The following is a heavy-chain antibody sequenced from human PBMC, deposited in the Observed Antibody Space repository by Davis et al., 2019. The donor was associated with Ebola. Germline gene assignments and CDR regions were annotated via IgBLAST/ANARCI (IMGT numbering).Heavy chain of an antibody. Sequence: GGSLRLSCAASGFTVSSNYMSWVRQAPGKGLEWVSVIYSGGSTYYADSVKGRFTISRDNSKNTLYLQMNSLRAEDTAVYYCARDPRLAGRIYYYYYGMDVWGQGTTVTVSS. J-gene: IGHJ6*02. D-gene: IGHD6-19*01. CDR1: GFTVSSNY. CDR3: ARDPRLAGRIYYYYYGMDV. V-gene: IGHV3-66*01. CDR2: IYSGGST.